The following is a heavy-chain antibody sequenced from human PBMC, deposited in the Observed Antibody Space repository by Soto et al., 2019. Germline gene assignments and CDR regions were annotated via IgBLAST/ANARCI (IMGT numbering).Heavy chain of an antibody. CDR1: GDSITSGGYY. D-gene: IGHD3-10*01. J-gene: IGHJ6*02. V-gene: IGHV4-31*03. CDR2: IYHSGGA. Sequence: SETLSLTCTVSGDSITSGGYYWSWLRQPPGNGLEWIGYIYHSGGASYNPSLRGRAVISIATSKNQFSLRLNAVTAADTATYYCASDYYGAGSQYYYYGMEVWGQGTTVTVSS. CDR3: ASDYYGAGSQYYYYGMEV.